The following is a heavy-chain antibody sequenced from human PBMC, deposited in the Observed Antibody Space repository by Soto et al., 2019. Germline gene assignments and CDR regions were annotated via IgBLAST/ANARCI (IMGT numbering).Heavy chain of an antibody. J-gene: IGHJ1*01. CDR2: TYFRSRWYN. Sequence: SQTLSLTCVISGDSVSSNRVTWNWIRQSPSRGLEWLGRTYFRSRWYNDYAESVRSRITIDPDTSKNQFSLHLNSVTPEDTAVYYCVKQVGNSGLDFWAQGTLVPVSS. D-gene: IGHD1-26*01. CDR3: VKQVGNSGLDF. CDR1: GDSVSSNRVT. V-gene: IGHV6-1*01.